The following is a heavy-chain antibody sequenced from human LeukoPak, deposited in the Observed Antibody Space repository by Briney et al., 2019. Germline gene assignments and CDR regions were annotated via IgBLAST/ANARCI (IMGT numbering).Heavy chain of an antibody. D-gene: IGHD2-15*01. Sequence: GESLKISCKGSGYSFSSYWIDWVRQMPGKGLEWMGRIYPGDSDTRYNPSFQGQVTISADKSITTAYLQWSSLKASDTAIYYCVRQVVAVSQTHFDQWGQGTLGTVS. CDR1: GYSFSSYW. CDR3: VRQVVAVSQTHFDQ. CDR2: IYPGDSDT. J-gene: IGHJ4*02. V-gene: IGHV5-51*01.